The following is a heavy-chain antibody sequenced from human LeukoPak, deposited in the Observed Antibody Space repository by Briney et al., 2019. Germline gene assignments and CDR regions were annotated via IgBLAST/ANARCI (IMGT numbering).Heavy chain of an antibody. J-gene: IGHJ3*02. CDR2: IWYDGSNK. CDR3: ARDGGYCGGDCPGDAFDI. CDR1: GFTFSSYG. Sequence: GGSLRLSCAASGFTFSSYGMHWVRQAPGKGLEWVAVIWYDGSNKYYADSVKGRFTISRGNSKNTLYLQMNSLRAEDTAVYYCARDGGYCGGDCPGDAFDIWGQGTMVTVSS. V-gene: IGHV3-33*01. D-gene: IGHD2-21*02.